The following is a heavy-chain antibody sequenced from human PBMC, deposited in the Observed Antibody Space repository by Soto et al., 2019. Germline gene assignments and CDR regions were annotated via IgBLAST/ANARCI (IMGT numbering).Heavy chain of an antibody. D-gene: IGHD1-20*01. J-gene: IGHJ4*02. CDR1: GFSLSTSGVG. CDR3: AHRSSVGDGRYNWNDFDY. V-gene: IGHV2-5*02. Sequence: SGPTLVNPTQTLTLTCTFSGFSLSTSGVGVGWIRQPPGKALEWLVLLYWDDDKRYSPSLKSRLTITKDTSKNQVVLTMTNMDPVDTATYYCAHRSSVGDGRYNWNDFDYWGQGTLVTVSS. CDR2: LYWDDDK.